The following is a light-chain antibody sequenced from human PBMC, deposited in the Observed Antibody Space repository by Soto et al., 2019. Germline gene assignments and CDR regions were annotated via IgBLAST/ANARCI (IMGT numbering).Light chain of an antibody. V-gene: IGKV3-15*01. Sequence: IVMTQSPAALSVSQGDSATLSCRASQIVNTNVAWYQQRPGQAPRLLIFAASTSATGVAAKFSGSGSVTKFTLTVDSLQSEDFAVYYCQQYNNWPRTFGQGTKVDI. CDR3: QQYNNWPRT. CDR1: QIVNTN. J-gene: IGKJ1*01. CDR2: AAS.